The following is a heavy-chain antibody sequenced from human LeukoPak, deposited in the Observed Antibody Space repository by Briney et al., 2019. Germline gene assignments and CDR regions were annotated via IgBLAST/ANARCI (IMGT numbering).Heavy chain of an antibody. Sequence: GGSLRLSCAASGFTFSSYSMNWVRQAPGKGLEWVSSISSSSSYIYYADSVKGRFTISRDNAKNSLYLQMNSLRAEDTAVYYCARGSTHSGYFVPPEFDYWGQGTLVTVSS. CDR2: ISSSSSYI. D-gene: IGHD5-12*01. CDR3: ARGSTHSGYFVPPEFDY. CDR1: GFTFSSYS. V-gene: IGHV3-21*01. J-gene: IGHJ4*02.